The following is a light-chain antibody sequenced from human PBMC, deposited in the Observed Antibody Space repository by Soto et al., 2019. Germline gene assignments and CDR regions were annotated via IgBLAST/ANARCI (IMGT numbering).Light chain of an antibody. CDR3: QHHGGSIRT. J-gene: IGKJ1*01. CDR2: GAS. CDR1: QRISSSY. Sequence: EIVLTQSPGSLSLSPGERATLSCRASQRISSSYLAWYQQTPGQAPRLLIYGASSRATGIPDRFRGSGSGTDFTLTISRLEPEDFAVYYCQHHGGSIRTFGLGTKVDIK. V-gene: IGKV3-20*01.